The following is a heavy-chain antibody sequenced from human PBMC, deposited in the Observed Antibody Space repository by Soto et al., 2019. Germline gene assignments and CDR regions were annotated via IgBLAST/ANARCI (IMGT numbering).Heavy chain of an antibody. V-gene: IGHV4-59*01. CDR3: ARALQNIPYYFDY. D-gene: IGHD4-4*01. CDR2: IYYSGST. CDR1: GGSISSYY. J-gene: IGHJ4*02. Sequence: QVQLQESGTGLVKPSETLSLTCTVSGGSISSYYWSWIRQPPGTRLEWIGYIYYSGSTNYNPSLKSRVTISVDTSKNQFSLELSSVSAGDTAVYYCARALQNIPYYFDYWGQGTLVTFSS.